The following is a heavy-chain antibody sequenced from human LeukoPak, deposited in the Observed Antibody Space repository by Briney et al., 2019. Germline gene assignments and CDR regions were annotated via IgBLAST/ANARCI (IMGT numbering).Heavy chain of an antibody. Sequence: GGSLRLSCAASGFTVSSNYMNWVRQAPGKGLEWVSVIYTGGDTYYADSVKGRFTISRDNSKNTLYLQMNSLRAEDTAVYYCARDTPAAGTRYFDYWGQGTLVTVSS. D-gene: IGHD6-13*01. V-gene: IGHV3-66*01. CDR2: IYTGGDT. CDR3: ARDTPAAGTRYFDY. CDR1: GFTVSSNY. J-gene: IGHJ4*02.